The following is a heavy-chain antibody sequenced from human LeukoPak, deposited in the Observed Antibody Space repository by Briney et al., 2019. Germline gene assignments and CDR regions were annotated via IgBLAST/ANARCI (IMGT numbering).Heavy chain of an antibody. D-gene: IGHD5-12*01. J-gene: IGHJ4*02. V-gene: IGHV3-30-3*01. CDR1: GFTFSSYA. CDR3: ARDRTRVDIVATDSGGFDY. CDR2: ISYDGSNK. Sequence: PGGSLRLSCAASGFTFSSYAMHWVRQAPGKGLEWVAVISYDGSNKYYADSVKGRFTISRDNSKNTLYLQMNSLRAEDTAVYYCARDRTRVDIVATDSGGFDYWGQGTLVTVSS.